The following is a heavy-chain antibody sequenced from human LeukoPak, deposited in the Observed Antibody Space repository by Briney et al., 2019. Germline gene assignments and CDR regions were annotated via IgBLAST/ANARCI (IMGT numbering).Heavy chain of an antibody. CDR1: GYTFPNYG. J-gene: IGHJ3*02. Sequence: ASVKVSCKASGYTFPNYGVTWVRQAPGQGLEWMGWISPYNGNTNYAQKLQGRVTMTTDTSTSTAYMELRSLRSDDTAVYYCARDEGRDAFDIWGQGTMVTVSS. CDR3: ARDEGRDAFDI. D-gene: IGHD1-26*01. CDR2: ISPYNGNT. V-gene: IGHV1-18*01.